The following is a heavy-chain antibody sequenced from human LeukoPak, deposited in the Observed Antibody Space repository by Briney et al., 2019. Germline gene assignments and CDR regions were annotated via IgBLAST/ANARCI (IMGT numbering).Heavy chain of an antibody. CDR3: ARDAGYSSGWYFPGY. D-gene: IGHD6-19*01. Sequence: SVKVSCKASGGTFSSYAISWVRQAPGQGLEWMGGIIPIFGTANYAQKFQGRVTITADKSTSTAYMELSSLRSEDTAVYYCARDAGYSSGWYFPGYWGQGTLVTVSS. CDR2: IIPIFGTA. V-gene: IGHV1-69*06. J-gene: IGHJ4*02. CDR1: GGTFSSYA.